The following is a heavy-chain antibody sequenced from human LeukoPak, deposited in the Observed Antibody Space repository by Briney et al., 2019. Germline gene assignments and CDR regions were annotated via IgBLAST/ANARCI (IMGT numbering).Heavy chain of an antibody. Sequence: PGGSLRLSCAASGFTFRSYWMGWVRQAPGKGLEWVANIKQDGSEKYYVDSVKGRFTISRDNAKNSLYLQMNSLRAEDTAVYYCARRGRDGYYFDYWGQGTLVTVSS. CDR1: GFTFRSYW. V-gene: IGHV3-7*01. CDR2: IKQDGSEK. J-gene: IGHJ4*02. D-gene: IGHD5-24*01. CDR3: ARRGRDGYYFDY.